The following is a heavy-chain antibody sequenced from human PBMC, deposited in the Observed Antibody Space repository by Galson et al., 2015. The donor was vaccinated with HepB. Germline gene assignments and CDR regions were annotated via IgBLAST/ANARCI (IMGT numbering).Heavy chain of an antibody. CDR2: IWYDGSNK. CDR1: GFTFSSYG. Sequence: SLRLSCAASGFTFSSYGMHWVRQAPGKGLEWVAVIWYDGSNKYYADSVKGRFTISRDNSKNSLYLQINSLGAEDTAVYYCARDRDWAFDYWGQGSLVTVSS. CDR3: ARDRDWAFDY. D-gene: IGHD3/OR15-3a*01. V-gene: IGHV3-33*08. J-gene: IGHJ4*02.